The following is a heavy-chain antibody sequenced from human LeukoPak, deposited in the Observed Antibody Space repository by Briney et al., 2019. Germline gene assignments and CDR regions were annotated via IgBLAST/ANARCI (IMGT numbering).Heavy chain of an antibody. J-gene: IGHJ4*02. D-gene: IGHD1-26*01. CDR3: VRGGVY. V-gene: IGHV3-20*04. CDR1: GFTFGDYA. CDR2: INNDGTNT. Sequence: GRSLRLSCTASGFTFGDYAMSWVRQAPGRGLMWVSRINNDGTNTIYADSVKGRFTISRDNAKNSLFLQMNSLRAEDTALYYCVRGGVYWGQGTLVTVSS.